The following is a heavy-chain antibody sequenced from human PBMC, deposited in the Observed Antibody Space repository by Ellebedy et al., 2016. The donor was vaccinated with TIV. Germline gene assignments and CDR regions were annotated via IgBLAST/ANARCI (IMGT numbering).Heavy chain of an antibody. V-gene: IGHV3-23*01. CDR3: AKMVGGYYHYGMDV. J-gene: IGHJ6*02. CDR2: ISGSGVST. Sequence: GGSLRLSXAASGFTFSSYAMSWVRQAPGKGLEWVSAISGSGVSTYYADSVKGRFTISRDNSKNTLYLQMNSLRAEDTAVYYCAKMVGGYYHYGMDVWGQGTTVTVSS. D-gene: IGHD3-10*02. CDR1: GFTFSSYA.